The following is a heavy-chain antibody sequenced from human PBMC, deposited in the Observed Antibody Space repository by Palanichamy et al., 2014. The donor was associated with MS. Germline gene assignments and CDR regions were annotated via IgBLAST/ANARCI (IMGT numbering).Heavy chain of an antibody. CDR3: ARPGCSPTTCSNYYFGTDV. Sequence: QVQLVESGGGMVQPGRSLRLSCAASGFTFNSYGMHWVRQAPGKGLEWVALIWFDGSNKYYADSVKGRFTISRDNSKNTAFLQMNSLRAEDTAVYYCARPGCSPTTCSNYYFGTDVWGQGTTVTVSS. D-gene: IGHD2-2*01. J-gene: IGHJ6*02. V-gene: IGHV3-33*01. CDR2: IWFDGSNK. CDR1: GFTFNSYG.